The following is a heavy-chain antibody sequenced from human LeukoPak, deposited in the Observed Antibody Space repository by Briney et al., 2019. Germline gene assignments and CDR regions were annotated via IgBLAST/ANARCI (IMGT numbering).Heavy chain of an antibody. D-gene: IGHD6-19*01. CDR2: IKQDGSEK. CDR3: ARAGEAVAGTRVNENWFDP. V-gene: IGHV3-7*01. J-gene: IGHJ5*02. CDR1: GFTFSSYW. Sequence: PGGSLRLSCAASGFTFSSYWMSWVRQAPGKGLEWVANIKQDGSEKYYVDSVKGRFTISRDNAKNSLYLQMNSLRAEDTAVYYCARAGEAVAGTRVNENWFDPWGQGTLVTVSS.